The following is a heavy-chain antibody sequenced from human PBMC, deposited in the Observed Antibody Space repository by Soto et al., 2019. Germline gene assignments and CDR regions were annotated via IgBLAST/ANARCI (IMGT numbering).Heavy chain of an antibody. CDR1: GYTFTSYY. J-gene: IGHJ2*01. Sequence: QVQLVQSGAEVKKPGASVKVSCKASGYTFTSYYMHWVRQAPGQGLEWMGIINPSGGSTTYAQKFQGRVTMTRDTSTSTVYMELSSLRSEDTAVYYCARDRGGEYPSYDSAANWYFDLWGRGTLVTVSS. D-gene: IGHD3-16*01. CDR3: ARDRGGEYPSYDSAANWYFDL. V-gene: IGHV1-46*01. CDR2: INPSGGST.